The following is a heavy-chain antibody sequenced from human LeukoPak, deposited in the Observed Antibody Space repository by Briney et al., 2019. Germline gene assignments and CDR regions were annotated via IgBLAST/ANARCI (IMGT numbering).Heavy chain of an antibody. Sequence: GGSLRLSCAASGFTFSSYAMSWVRQAPGKGLEWVSSIGGSGGNTYYADSVKGRFTISRDNSKNTLYLQMNSLRAEDTAVYYCANFPGGDYWGQGTLVTVSS. V-gene: IGHV3-23*01. J-gene: IGHJ4*02. CDR3: ANFPGGDY. CDR2: IGGSGGNT. CDR1: GFTFSSYA. D-gene: IGHD3-16*01.